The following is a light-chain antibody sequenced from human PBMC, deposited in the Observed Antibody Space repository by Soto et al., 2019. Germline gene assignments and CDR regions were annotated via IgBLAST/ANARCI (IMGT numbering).Light chain of an antibody. CDR1: QSISIY. CDR3: QQTYTTPEIT. J-gene: IGKJ5*01. Sequence: DIQMTQSTSSLSASVGDRFTMAFRVSQSISIYLNWYQLKPGKAPNLLMYGASYLKSGVPTRFSGSGSGTDFTLTISSLQPEDFAIYYCQQTYTTPEITFGQGTRLEI. V-gene: IGKV1-39*01. CDR2: GAS.